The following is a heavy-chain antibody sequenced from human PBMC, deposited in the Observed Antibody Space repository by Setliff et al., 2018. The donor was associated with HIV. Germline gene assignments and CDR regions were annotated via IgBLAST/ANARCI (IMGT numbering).Heavy chain of an antibody. J-gene: IGHJ3*01. Sequence: GGSLRLSCAASRFIFSSYSMNWVRQAPGKGLEWVSSISSSTSYIFYADSVKGRFTISADNAKNSLFLQMDSLRAEDTAVYYCAQGLLWGQGTVVTVSS. CDR2: ISSSTSYI. CDR1: RFIFSSYS. V-gene: IGHV3-21*06. CDR3: AQGLL.